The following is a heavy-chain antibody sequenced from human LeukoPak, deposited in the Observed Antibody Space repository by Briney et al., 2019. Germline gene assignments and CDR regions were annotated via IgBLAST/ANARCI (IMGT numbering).Heavy chain of an antibody. CDR2: IYYSGST. CDR1: GGSISSYY. J-gene: IGHJ3*02. Sequence: SETLSLTCTVSGGSISSYYWSWIRQPPGKGLEWIGYIYYSGSTNYNPSLKSLVTISVDTSKNQYSLKLSSVTAADTAVYYCARDGMTDAFDIWGQGTMVTVSS. V-gene: IGHV4-59*01. CDR3: ARDGMTDAFDI.